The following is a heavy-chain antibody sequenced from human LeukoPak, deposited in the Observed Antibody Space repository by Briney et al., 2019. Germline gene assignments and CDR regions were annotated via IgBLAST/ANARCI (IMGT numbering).Heavy chain of an antibody. CDR3: ARDGLYGSGSYPLYYFDY. CDR2: MNPNSGNT. V-gene: IGHV1-8*01. Sequence: ASVKVSCKASGYTFTTYDINWVRQATGQGLEWMGWMNPNSGNTGYAQKFQGRVTMTRNTSISTAYMELSSLRSEDTAVYYCARDGLYGSGSYPLYYFDYWGQGTLVTVSS. D-gene: IGHD3-10*01. CDR1: GYTFTTYD. J-gene: IGHJ4*02.